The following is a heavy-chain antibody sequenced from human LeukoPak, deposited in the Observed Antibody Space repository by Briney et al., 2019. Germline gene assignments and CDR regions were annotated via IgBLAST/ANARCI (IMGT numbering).Heavy chain of an antibody. CDR3: AKAEVWGIIAVAGIDY. J-gene: IGHJ4*02. V-gene: IGHV3-23*01. D-gene: IGHD6-19*01. CDR2: ISGSGGST. Sequence: GGSLRLSCAASGFTFSSYAMSWVRQAPGKGLEWVSAISGSGGSTYYADSVKGRFTISRDNSMNTLYLQMNSLRAEDTAVYYCAKAEVWGIIAVAGIDYWGQGTLVTVSS. CDR1: GFTFSSYA.